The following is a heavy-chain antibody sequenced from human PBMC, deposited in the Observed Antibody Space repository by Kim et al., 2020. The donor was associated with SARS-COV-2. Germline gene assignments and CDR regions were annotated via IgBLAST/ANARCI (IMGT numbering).Heavy chain of an antibody. Sequence: SETLSLTCTVSGGSISSSYWNWFRQPPGKGLEWIGYIFYSGSTTYNPSLKSRVTISVDTSKNQFSLKLSSVTAADTAVYYCARNPTPTSGFSWGQGTLVTVSS. V-gene: IGHV4-59*01. CDR2: IFYSGST. D-gene: IGHD2-15*01. J-gene: IGHJ5*02. CDR1: GGSISSSY. CDR3: ARNPTPTSGFS.